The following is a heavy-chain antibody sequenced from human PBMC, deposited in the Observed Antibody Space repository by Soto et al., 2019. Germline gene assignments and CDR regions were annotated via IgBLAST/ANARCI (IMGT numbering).Heavy chain of an antibody. CDR3: ARGRGIVVVVAAAAYYGMDV. Sequence: GASVKVSCKTSGCTFTSYGISWVRQAPGQGLEWMGWITANNVNTNYAQKFQGRVTMTTDTSTATAYMELRSLRSEDTAVYYCARGRGIVVVVAAAAYYGMDVWGQGTTVTVSS. D-gene: IGHD2-15*01. CDR2: ITANNVNT. V-gene: IGHV1-18*01. CDR1: GCTFTSYG. J-gene: IGHJ6*02.